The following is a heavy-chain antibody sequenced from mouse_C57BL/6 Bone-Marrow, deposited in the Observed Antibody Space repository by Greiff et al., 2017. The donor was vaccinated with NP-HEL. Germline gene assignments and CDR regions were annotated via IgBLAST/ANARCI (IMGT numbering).Heavy chain of an antibody. D-gene: IGHD1-1*01. CDR1: GYTFTSYW. Sequence: VKLQESGAELVKPGASVKMSCKASGYTFTSYWITWVKQRPGQGLEWIGDIYPGSGSTNYNEKFKSKATLTVDTSSSTAYMQLSSLTSEDSAVYYCARGGLRRYFDYWGQGTTLTVSS. CDR3: ARGGLRRYFDY. CDR2: IYPGSGST. V-gene: IGHV1-55*01. J-gene: IGHJ2*01.